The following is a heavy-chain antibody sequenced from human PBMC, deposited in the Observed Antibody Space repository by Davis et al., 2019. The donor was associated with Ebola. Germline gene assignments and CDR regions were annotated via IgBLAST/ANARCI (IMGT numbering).Heavy chain of an antibody. CDR3: ARTSIVGTTTTASDI. CDR2: ISAYNGNT. J-gene: IGHJ3*02. V-gene: IGHV1-18*01. Sequence: ASVKVSCKASGYTLKNSAISWVRQAPGQGLEWMGWISAYNGNTAYAQKLQGRVTITTDTSTGTAYMELRSLRSDDTAVYFCARTSIVGTTTTASDIWGQGTMVTVSS. D-gene: IGHD1-26*01. CDR1: GYTLKNSA.